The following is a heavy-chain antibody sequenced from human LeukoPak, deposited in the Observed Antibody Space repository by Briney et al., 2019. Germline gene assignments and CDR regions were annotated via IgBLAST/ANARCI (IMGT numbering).Heavy chain of an antibody. CDR1: GFTFSSYS. D-gene: IGHD3-10*01. V-gene: IGHV3-48*01. Sequence: GGSLRLSCAASGFTFSSYSMHWVRQAPGKGLEWVSYISTGSGLIYYADSVKGRFTISRDNVKNSLYLQMNSLRAEDTAVYYCARDENYYGSGGTDNYYYYYYMDVWGKGTTVTVSS. J-gene: IGHJ6*03. CDR3: ARDENYYGSGGTDNYYYYYYMDV. CDR2: ISTGSGLI.